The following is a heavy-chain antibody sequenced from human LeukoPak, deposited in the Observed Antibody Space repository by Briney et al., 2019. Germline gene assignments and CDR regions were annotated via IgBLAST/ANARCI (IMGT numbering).Heavy chain of an antibody. CDR2: ISWSSGGI. CDR3: AKDMWDMVRGALDY. D-gene: IGHD3-10*01. J-gene: IGHJ4*02. V-gene: IGHV3-9*01. Sequence: GRSLRLSCAASGFTFDDYAMHWVRQAPGKGLEWVSGISWSSGGIGYADSVKGRFTISRDNAKNSLYLQTNSLRAEDTALYYCAKDMWDMVRGALDYRGQGTLVTVSS. CDR1: GFTFDDYA.